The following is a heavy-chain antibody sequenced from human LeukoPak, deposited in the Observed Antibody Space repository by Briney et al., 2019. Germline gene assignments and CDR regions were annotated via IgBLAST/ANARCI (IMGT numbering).Heavy chain of an antibody. CDR2: IIPIFGTA. CDR1: GGTFSSYA. Sequence: GSSVKVSCKASGGTFSSYAISWVRQAPGQELEWMGGIIPIFGTANYAQKFQGRVTITTDESTSTAYMELSSLRSEDTAVYYCARDSSGWFGGQGYWGQGTLVTVSS. D-gene: IGHD6-19*01. J-gene: IGHJ4*02. CDR3: ARDSSGWFGGQGY. V-gene: IGHV1-69*05.